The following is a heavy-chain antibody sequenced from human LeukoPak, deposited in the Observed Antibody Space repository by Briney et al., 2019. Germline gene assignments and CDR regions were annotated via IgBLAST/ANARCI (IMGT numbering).Heavy chain of an antibody. CDR1: GFTFSSYG. V-gene: IGHV3-33*01. CDR2: IWYDGSNK. Sequence: PGGSLRLSCAASGFTFSSYGMHWVRQAPGKGLEWVAVIWYDGSNKYYADSVKGRFTISRDNSKNTLYLQMNSLRAEDTAVYYCARDDDPFTIFGVGVGLYYGMDVWGQGTTVTVSS. J-gene: IGHJ6*02. D-gene: IGHD3-3*01. CDR3: ARDDDPFTIFGVGVGLYYGMDV.